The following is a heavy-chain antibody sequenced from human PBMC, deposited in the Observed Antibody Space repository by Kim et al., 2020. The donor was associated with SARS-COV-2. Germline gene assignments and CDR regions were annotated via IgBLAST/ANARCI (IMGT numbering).Heavy chain of an antibody. V-gene: IGHV4-34*01. CDR2: INHSGST. CDR1: GGSFSGYY. Sequence: AETLSLTCAVYGGSFSGYYWSWIRQPPGKGLEWIGEINHSGSTNYNPSLKSRVTISVDTSKNQFSLKLSSVTAADTAVYYCSRRRAYYYGSGTLYYGMDVWCQGSTVTVSS. D-gene: IGHD3-10*01. J-gene: IGHJ6*02. CDR3: SRRRAYYYGSGTLYYGMDV.